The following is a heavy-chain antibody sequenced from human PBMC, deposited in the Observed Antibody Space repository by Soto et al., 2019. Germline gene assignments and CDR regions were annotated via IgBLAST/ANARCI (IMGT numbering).Heavy chain of an antibody. Sequence: PGGSHRHSCAASGFTCSSYAMCWVRQAPGKGLEYVSAISSIGDRTYYANSVKGRFTISRDNSKNTLYLQMGSLRAEDMAVYYCARGSGSGNYYNGWFDPWGQGTLVTVSS. CDR3: ARGSGSGNYYNGWFDP. CDR2: ISSIGDRT. CDR1: GFTCSSYA. V-gene: IGHV3-64*01. D-gene: IGHD1-26*01. J-gene: IGHJ5*02.